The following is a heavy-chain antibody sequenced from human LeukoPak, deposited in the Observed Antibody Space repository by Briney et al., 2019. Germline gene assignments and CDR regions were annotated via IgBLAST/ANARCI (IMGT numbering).Heavy chain of an antibody. CDR2: INPSGDNT. J-gene: IGHJ5*02. D-gene: IGHD3-3*01. V-gene: IGHV1-46*01. CDR3: ARGPHRRTYDRDNWFDP. Sequence: ASVKVSCKASGYTFTSYYMYWVRQAPGQGLEWMGIINPSGDNTNYAQKFQGRVTMTRDMSTTTVYMELSSLRSEDTAVYYCARGPHRRTYDRDNWFDPWGQGTLVTVSS. CDR1: GYTFTSYY.